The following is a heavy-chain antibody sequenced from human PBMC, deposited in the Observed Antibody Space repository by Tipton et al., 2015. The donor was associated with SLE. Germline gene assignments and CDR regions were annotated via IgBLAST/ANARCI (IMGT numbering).Heavy chain of an antibody. Sequence: SLRLSCAASGFTFSSYGMYWVRQAPGKGLEWVAFIRFDRGNIYYADSVKGRFTISRDNSNNRLYLQMNGLRPQDTATYYCTKEGAATEFYIDYWGQGTLVTVSS. J-gene: IGHJ4*02. CDR1: GFTFSSYG. D-gene: IGHD2-15*01. CDR3: TKEGAATEFYIDY. CDR2: IRFDRGNI. V-gene: IGHV3-30*02.